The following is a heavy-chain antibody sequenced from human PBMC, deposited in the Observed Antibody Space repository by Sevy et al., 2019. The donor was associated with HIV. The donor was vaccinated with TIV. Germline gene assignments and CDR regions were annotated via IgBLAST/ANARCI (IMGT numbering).Heavy chain of an antibody. CDR3: AKCLAALPGYYYGVDV. D-gene: IGHD6-6*01. J-gene: IGHJ6*02. CDR2: ISSGSTYI. Sequence: GGSLRLSCAASGFTFSDYYMTWIRQAPGKGLEWVSYISSGSTYINYADSVKGRFTISRDNAKNTLYLQMNSLRAEDTAVYYCAKCLAALPGYYYGVDVWGQGTTVTVSS. V-gene: IGHV3-11*03. CDR1: GFTFSDYY.